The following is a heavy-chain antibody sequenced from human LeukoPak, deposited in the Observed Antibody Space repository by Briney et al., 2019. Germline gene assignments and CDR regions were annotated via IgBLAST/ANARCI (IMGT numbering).Heavy chain of an antibody. D-gene: IGHD3-22*01. CDR1: GYSFTSYW. CDR2: IYPGDSDT. V-gene: IGHV5-51*01. Sequence: GESLKISCKGSGYSFTSYWIGWVRQMPGKGLEWMGIIYPGDSDTRYSPSFQGQVTISADKSISTAYLQWSSLKASDTAMNYCASSMIGYYSVGAFYIWGQNRKGTVSS. J-gene: IGHJ3*02. CDR3: ASSMIGYYSVGAFYI.